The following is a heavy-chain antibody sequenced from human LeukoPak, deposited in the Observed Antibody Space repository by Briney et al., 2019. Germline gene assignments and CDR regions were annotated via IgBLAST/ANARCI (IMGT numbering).Heavy chain of an antibody. J-gene: IGHJ4*02. CDR3: ARGLRQEWLDY. CDR1: GFTFDDYA. D-gene: IGHD3-3*01. V-gene: IGHV3-9*03. CDR2: ISWNSGSI. Sequence: GRSLRLSCAASGFTFDDYAMHWVRQAPGKGLEWVSGISWNSGSIGYADSVKGRFTISRDNAKNSLYLQKNSLRAEDMALYYCARGLRQEWLDYWGQGTLVTVSS.